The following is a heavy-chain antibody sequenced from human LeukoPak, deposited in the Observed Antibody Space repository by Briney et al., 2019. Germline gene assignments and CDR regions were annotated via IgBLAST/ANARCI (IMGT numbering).Heavy chain of an antibody. Sequence: GGSLRLSCAASGFTFSSYAMGWVRQAPGKGLEWVSAISGSGANTYYADSVKGRFTISRDNSKNTLSLQMNTLRTDDTAVYYCAKGRALEVVAAFNYWGQGTVVTVSS. J-gene: IGHJ4*02. CDR3: AKGRALEVVAAFNY. CDR1: GFTFSSYA. D-gene: IGHD2-15*01. CDR2: ISGSGANT. V-gene: IGHV3-23*01.